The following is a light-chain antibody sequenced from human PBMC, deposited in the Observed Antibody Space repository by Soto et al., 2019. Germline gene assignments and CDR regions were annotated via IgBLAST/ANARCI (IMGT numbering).Light chain of an antibody. CDR3: QQYETFSGT. CDR2: AAS. V-gene: IGKV1-5*01. CDR1: QTVSHW. J-gene: IGKJ1*01. Sequence: IQMTQSPSTLSASFLDRVTITCRASQTVSHWLAWYQQEPGKAPKMLIFAASNLQSGVPSRFSGSGSGTKFTLTIASLQPDDFATYYCQQYETFSGTFGPGTKVDIK.